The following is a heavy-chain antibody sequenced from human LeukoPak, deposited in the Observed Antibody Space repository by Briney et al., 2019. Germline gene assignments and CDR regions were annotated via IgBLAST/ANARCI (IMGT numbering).Heavy chain of an antibody. D-gene: IGHD3-10*01. J-gene: IGHJ4*02. Sequence: ASVKVSCKASGYTFTSYGISWVRQAPGQGLEWMGRMIPILGIANYAQKFQGRVTITADKSTGTAYMELSSLRSEDTAVYYCARDSDTMVRGVIMPYYFDYWGQGTLVTVSS. CDR3: ARDSDTMVRGVIMPYYFDY. V-gene: IGHV1-69*04. CDR2: MIPILGIA. CDR1: GYTFTSYG.